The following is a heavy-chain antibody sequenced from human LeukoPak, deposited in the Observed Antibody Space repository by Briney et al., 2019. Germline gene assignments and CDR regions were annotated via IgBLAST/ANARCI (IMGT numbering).Heavy chain of an antibody. Sequence: GGSLRLSCAASGFTFSSYAMSWVRQAPGKGLGWVSAISGSGGSTYYADSVKGRFIISRDNSKNTLYLQMNSLRAEDTAVYYCAKDQGDSSGYLGYYYYYGMDVWGQGTTVTVSS. J-gene: IGHJ6*02. D-gene: IGHD3-22*01. CDR2: ISGSGGST. V-gene: IGHV3-23*01. CDR3: AKDQGDSSGYLGYYYYYGMDV. CDR1: GFTFSSYA.